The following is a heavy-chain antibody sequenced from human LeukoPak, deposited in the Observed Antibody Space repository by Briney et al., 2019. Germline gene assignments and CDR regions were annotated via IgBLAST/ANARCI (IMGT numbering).Heavy chain of an antibody. D-gene: IGHD1-26*01. J-gene: IGHJ4*02. CDR2: ISSDGSST. V-gene: IGHV3-74*01. CDR1: GFTFSSHW. CDR3: ASAIVTTRNTWDM. Sequence: GGSLRLSCAASGFTFSSHWMHWVRQAPGKGLMWFSRISSDGSSTNYADSVKGRFTISRDNAKNMLYLQMDSLRAEDTSLYYCASAIVTTRNTWDMWGQGTQVTVSS.